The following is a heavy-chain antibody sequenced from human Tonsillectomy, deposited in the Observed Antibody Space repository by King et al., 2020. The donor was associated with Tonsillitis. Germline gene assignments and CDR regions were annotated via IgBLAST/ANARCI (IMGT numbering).Heavy chain of an antibody. CDR1: GYTFSNYG. V-gene: IGHV1-18*01. Sequence: QLVQSAAEVKKPGASVRVSCKASGYTFSNYGISWVRQAPGQGLEWMGWISAYNGNRNYAQKYRGRVTVTTDTSTTTAYMELRSLRSDDTAVYYCARTGSGSRNDWYFDLWGRGTLVTVSS. J-gene: IGHJ2*01. CDR2: ISAYNGNR. CDR3: ARTGSGSRNDWYFDL. D-gene: IGHD1-14*01.